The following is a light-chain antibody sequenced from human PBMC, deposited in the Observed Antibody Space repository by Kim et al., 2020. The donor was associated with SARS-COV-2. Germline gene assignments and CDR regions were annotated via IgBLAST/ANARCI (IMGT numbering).Light chain of an antibody. CDR2: DAS. J-gene: IGKJ5*01. CDR1: QSIGSS. V-gene: IGKV3-11*01. CDR3: QQRSNWPIT. Sequence: EIVLTQSPATLSLSPGERATLSCRASQSIGSSLAWYQQRPGQAPRLLIYDASNRATGVPARFSGSGSGTDFTLTISSLEPEGFALYYCQQRSNWPITFGQGTRLEI.